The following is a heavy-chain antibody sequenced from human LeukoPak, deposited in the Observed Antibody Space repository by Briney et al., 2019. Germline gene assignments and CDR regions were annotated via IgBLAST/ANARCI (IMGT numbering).Heavy chain of an antibody. D-gene: IGHD6-19*01. V-gene: IGHV4-59*01. CDR1: GGSISSYY. Sequence: NPSETLSLTCTVSGGSISSYYWSWIRQPPGKGLEWIGYIYYSGSTNYNPSLKSRVTISVDTSKNQFSLKLNSVTAAATAVYYCARRAYSSGWYYFDYWGQGTLVTVSS. CDR3: ARRAYSSGWYYFDY. CDR2: IYYSGST. J-gene: IGHJ4*02.